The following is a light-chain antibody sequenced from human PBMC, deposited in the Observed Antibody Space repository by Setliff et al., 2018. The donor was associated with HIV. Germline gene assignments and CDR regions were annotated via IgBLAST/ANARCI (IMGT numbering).Light chain of an antibody. CDR3: CSYAGDYRYI. V-gene: IGLV2-11*01. Sequence: QSVLAQPRSVSPSPGQSVTFSCSGSSSDIGAYNYVSWYQQHPGNAPKLIISDVIRRPSGVPDRFSGSKSGNTASLTISGLQAEDEAEYYCCSYAGDYRYIFGSGTKVTVL. CDR2: DVI. CDR1: SSDIGAYNY. J-gene: IGLJ1*01.